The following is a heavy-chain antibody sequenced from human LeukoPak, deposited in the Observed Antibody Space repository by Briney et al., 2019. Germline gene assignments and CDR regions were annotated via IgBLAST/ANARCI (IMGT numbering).Heavy chain of an antibody. V-gene: IGHV4-30-4*01. D-gene: IGHD1-14*01. CDR1: GGSISSGDYY. J-gene: IGHJ4*02. Sequence: NPSQTLSLTCTVSGGSISSGDYYWSWIRQPPGKGLEWIGYIYYSGSTYYNPSLKSRVTISVDTSKNQFSLKLSSVTAADTAVYYCARGRKRSPFTPVDYWGQGTLVTVSS. CDR3: ARGRKRSPFTPVDY. CDR2: IYYSGST.